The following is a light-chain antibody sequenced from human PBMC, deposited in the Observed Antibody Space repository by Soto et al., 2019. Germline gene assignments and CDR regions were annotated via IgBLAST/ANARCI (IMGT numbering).Light chain of an antibody. CDR1: QSVTSSS. CDR3: QQYGATPQT. CDR2: DAS. J-gene: IGKJ4*01. Sequence: EIVLTQSPGTLSLSPGERATLSCRASQSVTSSSVAWYQQEPGQAPRLLIYDASRRATGIADRFSGSGSGTDFTLTISRLEPEDSAVYYCQQYGATPQTFGGGTKVEIK. V-gene: IGKV3-20*01.